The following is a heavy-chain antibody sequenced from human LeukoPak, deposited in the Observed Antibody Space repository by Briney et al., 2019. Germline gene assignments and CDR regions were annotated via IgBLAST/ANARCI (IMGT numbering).Heavy chain of an antibody. CDR2: IYHSGST. D-gene: IGHD4-17*01. V-gene: IGHV4-30-2*01. CDR3: ARGYGAPRGYYFDY. CDR1: GGSISSGGYS. J-gene: IGHJ4*02. Sequence: PSETLSLTCAVSGGSISSGGYSWSWIRQPPGKGLEWIGYIYHSGSTYYNPSLKSRVTISVDRSKNQFSLKLSSVTAADTAVYYCARGYGAPRGYYFDYWGQGTLVTVSS.